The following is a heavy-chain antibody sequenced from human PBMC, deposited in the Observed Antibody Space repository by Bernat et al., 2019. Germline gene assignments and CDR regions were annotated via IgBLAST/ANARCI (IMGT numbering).Heavy chain of an antibody. D-gene: IGHD3-10*01. CDR3: ARDGARGSGNSYYGMDV. CDR1: RFTFSSYA. CDR2: TISSGCIP. J-gene: IGHJ6*02. V-gene: IGHV3-23*01. Sequence: EVQLLESGGGLVQPGGSLRLSCAASRFTFSSYAMNWVRQAPGKGLEWVAGIGTTISSGCIPYYAESVKGRFTISRDNSKNTLYLQMNSLRAEDTAVYYCARDGARGSGNSYYGMDVWGQGTTVTVSS.